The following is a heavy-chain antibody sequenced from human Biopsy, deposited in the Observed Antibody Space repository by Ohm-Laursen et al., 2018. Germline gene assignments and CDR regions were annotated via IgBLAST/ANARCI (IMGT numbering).Heavy chain of an antibody. CDR1: GSTFSSHA. D-gene: IGHD3-3*01. Sequence: PLRLSCAASGSTFSSHAMSWVRQALGKGPECVSVINGSGGSTYYADPVTGRFTISRDNSKNTLYLQMNSLRAEDTAMYYCARDLYDFCGGCPFDPWGQGTLVTVS. CDR3: ARDLYDFCGGCPFDP. J-gene: IGHJ5*02. CDR2: INGSGGST. V-gene: IGHV3-23*01.